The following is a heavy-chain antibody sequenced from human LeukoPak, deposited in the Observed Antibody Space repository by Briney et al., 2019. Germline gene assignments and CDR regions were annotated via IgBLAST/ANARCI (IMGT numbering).Heavy chain of an antibody. Sequence: SVEVSCKASGGTFSSYAISWVRQAPGQGLEWMGGIIPIFGTANYAQKFQGRVTITADESTSTAYMELSSLRSEDTAVYYCARSSGSYDAFDIWGQGTMVTVSS. CDR3: ARSSGSYDAFDI. J-gene: IGHJ3*02. CDR1: GGTFSSYA. D-gene: IGHD3-10*01. V-gene: IGHV1-69*13. CDR2: IIPIFGTA.